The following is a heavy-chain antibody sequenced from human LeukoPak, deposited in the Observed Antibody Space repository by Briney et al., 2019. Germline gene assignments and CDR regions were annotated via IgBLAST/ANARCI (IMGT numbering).Heavy chain of an antibody. Sequence: GGSLRLSCAASGFTFSRYWMTWVRQAPGKGLEWVANIEQDGNGKYYVDSVKGRFTISRDNARNSLYLQMNSLRDEDTAVYYCARGYCSSTSCYFDYWGQGTLVTVSS. V-gene: IGHV3-7*02. J-gene: IGHJ4*02. CDR3: ARGYCSSTSCYFDY. CDR2: IEQDGNGK. CDR1: GFTFSRYW. D-gene: IGHD2-2*01.